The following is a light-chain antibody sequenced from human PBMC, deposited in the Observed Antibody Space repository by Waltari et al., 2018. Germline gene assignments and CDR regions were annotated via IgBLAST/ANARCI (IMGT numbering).Light chain of an antibody. Sequence: ETVMTQSPATLSVSPGERATVSCRASQSVSSYLAWYQQKPGQAPRLLIYDASNRATGIPARFSGSGSGTDFTLTISSLEPEDFAVYYCQQRSNWPPWTFGQGTKVEIK. CDR1: QSVSSY. CDR3: QQRSNWPPWT. V-gene: IGKV3-11*01. CDR2: DAS. J-gene: IGKJ1*01.